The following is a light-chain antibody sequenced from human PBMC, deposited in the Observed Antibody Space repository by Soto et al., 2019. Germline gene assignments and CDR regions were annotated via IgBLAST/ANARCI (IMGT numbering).Light chain of an antibody. CDR3: STWDGSLNGWV. CDR1: NSNIGTNP. V-gene: IGLV1-44*01. J-gene: IGLJ3*02. CDR2: SNN. Sequence: QSVLTQAPSASGTPGQRVTISCSGSNSNIGTNPVNWYQQLSGTAPKLLIYSNNQWPSGVPDRFSGSKSGTSASLAISGLQSEDEADYFCSTWDGSLNGWVFGGGTKLTVL.